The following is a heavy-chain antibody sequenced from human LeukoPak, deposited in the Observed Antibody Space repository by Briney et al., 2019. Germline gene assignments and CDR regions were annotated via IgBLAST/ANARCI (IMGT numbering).Heavy chain of an antibody. Sequence: PSETLSLTCTVSGGSISTYYWSWIRQPPGKGLEWIGYIYYTGSTNYNPSLKSRVTISVDTSKNQFSLKLRSVTAADTAVYYCARETSQKGAHYMDVWGKGTTVTISS. D-gene: IGHD3-16*01. CDR1: GGSISTYY. V-gene: IGHV4-59*01. J-gene: IGHJ6*03. CDR3: ARETSQKGAHYMDV. CDR2: IYYTGST.